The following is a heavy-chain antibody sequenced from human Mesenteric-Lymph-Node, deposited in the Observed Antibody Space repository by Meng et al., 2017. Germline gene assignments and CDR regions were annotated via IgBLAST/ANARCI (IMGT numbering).Heavy chain of an antibody. CDR3: ARQIPAATKGRFDY. Sequence: SETLSLTCTVPGDSINTYYWSWIRQPPGKGLEWIGYIYYSGSTNYNPSLKSRVTISVDTSKNQFSLKLTSVTAADTAVYYCARQIPAATKGRFDYWGQGTRVTVSS. CDR2: IYYSGST. CDR1: GDSINTYY. D-gene: IGHD2-2*01. J-gene: IGHJ4*02. V-gene: IGHV4-59*01.